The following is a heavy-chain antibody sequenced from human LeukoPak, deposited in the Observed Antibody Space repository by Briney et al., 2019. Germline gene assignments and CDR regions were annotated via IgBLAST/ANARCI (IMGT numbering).Heavy chain of an antibody. D-gene: IGHD3-22*01. CDR2: ISYDGSNK. Sequence: SPRVSCAASGFAFSSYGMHWVRQAPGKGLEWVAVISYDGSNKYYADSVKGQFTISRDNSKNTLYLQMNSLRAEDTAVYYCAKTPQGGHYYDSSGYSGYFDYWGQGTLVTVSS. V-gene: IGHV3-30*18. J-gene: IGHJ4*02. CDR1: GFAFSSYG. CDR3: AKTPQGGHYYDSSGYSGYFDY.